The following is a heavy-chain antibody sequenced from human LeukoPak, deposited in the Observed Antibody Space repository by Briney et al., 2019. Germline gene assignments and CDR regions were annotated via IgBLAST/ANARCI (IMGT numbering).Heavy chain of an antibody. D-gene: IGHD2-15*01. Sequence: ASVKVSCKTSGYTFTDYGITWVRQAPGQGLEWMGWISGYNGDTNYARKFQGRVTITRDTSASTAYMELSSLRSEDTAVYYCARSNRIFFYGMDVWGQGTTVTVSS. J-gene: IGHJ6*02. CDR3: ARSNRIFFYGMDV. CDR1: GYTFTDYG. CDR2: ISGYNGDT. V-gene: IGHV1-18*01.